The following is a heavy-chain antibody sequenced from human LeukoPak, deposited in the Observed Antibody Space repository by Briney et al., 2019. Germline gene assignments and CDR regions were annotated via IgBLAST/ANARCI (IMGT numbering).Heavy chain of an antibody. CDR3: ARDYYGSGSLFDY. D-gene: IGHD3-10*01. V-gene: IGHV3-21*01. CDR2: ITSSSSYI. J-gene: IGHJ4*02. Sequence: GGSLRLSCAASGFTFSSYSMNWVRQAPGKGLEWVSSITSSSSYIYYADSVKGRFTISRDNAKNSLYLQMNSLRAEDTAVYYCARDYYGSGSLFDYWGQGTLVSVSS. CDR1: GFTFSSYS.